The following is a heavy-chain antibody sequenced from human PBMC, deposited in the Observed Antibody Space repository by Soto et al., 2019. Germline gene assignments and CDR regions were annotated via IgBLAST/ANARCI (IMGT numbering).Heavy chain of an antibody. CDR1: GLTFSSYG. V-gene: IGHV3-30*18. CDR2: ISFDGSNR. CDR3: IKDGSSGWPYYYGMDV. J-gene: IGHJ6*02. Sequence: QVQLVESGGGVVQPGRSLRLSCAASGLTFSSYGMHWVRQAPGKGLEWVAVISFDGSNRYYADSVKGRFTISRNNSKNTVYLQMSSLRAEDTAVYYCIKDGSSGWPYYYGMDVWGRGTTVTVSS. D-gene: IGHD6-19*01.